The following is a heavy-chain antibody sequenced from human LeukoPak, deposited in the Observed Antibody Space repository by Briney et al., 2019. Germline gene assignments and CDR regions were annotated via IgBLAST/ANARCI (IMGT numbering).Heavy chain of an antibody. J-gene: IGHJ4*02. CDR3: TRRYYQDSSGNYYGDY. V-gene: IGHV3-73*01. CDR1: GFTFTDSA. D-gene: IGHD3-22*01. CDR2: IRSKANNYAT. Sequence: PGGSLRLSCAASGFTFTDSAMHWVRQASGKGLEWVGRIRSKANNYATSYDASVKGRFTISRDDSKNTAFLQMDSLKTEDTAVYYCTRRYYQDSSGNYYGDYWGQGTRVTVSS.